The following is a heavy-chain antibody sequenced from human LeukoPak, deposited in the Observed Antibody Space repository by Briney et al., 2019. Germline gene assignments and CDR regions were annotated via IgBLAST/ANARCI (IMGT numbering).Heavy chain of an antibody. CDR1: GYTFSTYG. CDR3: ARDYYDSGSYYADY. V-gene: IGHV1-18*01. CDR2: ISAYNGNT. Sequence: ASVKVSCKASGYTFSTYGISWVRQAPGQGLEWMGWISAYNGNTNYAQKLQGRVTMTTDTSTSTAYMELRSLRSDDTAVYYCARDYYDSGSYYADYWGQGTLVTVSS. D-gene: IGHD3-10*01. J-gene: IGHJ4*02.